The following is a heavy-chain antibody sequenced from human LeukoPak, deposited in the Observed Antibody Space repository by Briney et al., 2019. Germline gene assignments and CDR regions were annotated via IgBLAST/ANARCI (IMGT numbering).Heavy chain of an antibody. CDR3: ARAQGSSSDY. CDR1: GFTVSSNY. D-gene: IGHD6-6*01. Sequence: PGGSLRLSCAASGFTVSSNYMNWVRQAPGKGLEWVSSISSSSSYIYYADSVKGRFTISRDNAKNSLYLQMNSLRAEDTAVYYCARAQGSSSDYWGQGTLVTVSS. J-gene: IGHJ4*02. V-gene: IGHV3-21*01. CDR2: ISSSSSYI.